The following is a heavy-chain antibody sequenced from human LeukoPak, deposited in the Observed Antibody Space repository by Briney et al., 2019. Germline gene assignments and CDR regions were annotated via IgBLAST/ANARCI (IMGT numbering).Heavy chain of an antibody. D-gene: IGHD6-13*01. CDR2: ITDSGSGT. Sequence: GGSLRLSCAASGVTFSSHGMSWVRQAPGKGLEWVSSITDSGSGTCYADSVKGRFTMSRDNSKNTLYLQMSSLRAEDTAVYYCVKDRSSWYDHYFDYWGQGTLVTVSS. CDR3: VKDRSSWYDHYFDY. CDR1: GVTFSSHG. J-gene: IGHJ4*02. V-gene: IGHV3-23*01.